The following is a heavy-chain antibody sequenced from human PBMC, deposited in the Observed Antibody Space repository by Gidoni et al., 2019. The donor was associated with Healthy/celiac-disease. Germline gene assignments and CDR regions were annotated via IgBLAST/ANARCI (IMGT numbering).Heavy chain of an antibody. V-gene: IGHV4-61*02. CDR3: AREDIVVVPAAGDYYYYYYGMDV. D-gene: IGHD2-2*01. CDR2: IYTSGST. Sequence: QVQLQESGPGLVKPSQTLSLTCTVSGGSISSGSYSWSWMRQPAGKGLDWIGRIYTSGSTNYNPSLKSRVTISVDTSKNQFSLKLSYVTAADTAVYYCAREDIVVVPAAGDYYYYYYGMDVWGQGTTVTVSS. CDR1: GGSISSGSYS. J-gene: IGHJ6*02.